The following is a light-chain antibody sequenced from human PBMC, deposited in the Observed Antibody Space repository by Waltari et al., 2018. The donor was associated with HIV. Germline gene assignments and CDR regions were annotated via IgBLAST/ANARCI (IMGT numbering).Light chain of an antibody. V-gene: IGKV1-5*03. Sequence: DIQMAQSPSTLSASIGHTVTITCRASQGISNSLAWYQQKPGKAPKLLIYKASSLESGVPSRFSGSGSGTEFTLTISSLQPDDFATYYCQQYNQFGQGTKVEIK. CDR1: QGISNS. CDR3: QQYNQ. J-gene: IGKJ1*01. CDR2: KAS.